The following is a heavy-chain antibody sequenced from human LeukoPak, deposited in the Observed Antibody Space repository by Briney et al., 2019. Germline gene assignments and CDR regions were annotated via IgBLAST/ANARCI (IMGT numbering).Heavy chain of an antibody. CDR3: ARVDILTVLYYFDY. D-gene: IGHD3-9*01. CDR2: ISSSSSYI. J-gene: IGHJ4*02. V-gene: IGHV3-21*01. Sequence: GGSLRLSCAASGFTFSSYSMNWVRQAPGKGLEWVSSISSSSSYIYYADSVKGRFTISRDNAKNSLYLQMNSLRAEDTAVYYCARVDILTVLYYFDYWGQGTLVTVSS. CDR1: GFTFSSYS.